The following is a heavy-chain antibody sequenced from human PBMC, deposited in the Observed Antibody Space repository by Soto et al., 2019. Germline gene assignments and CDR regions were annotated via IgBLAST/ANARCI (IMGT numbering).Heavy chain of an antibody. J-gene: IGHJ4*02. CDR2: IYNGEST. CDR3: AQTPGWPGFDF. CDR1: GASISSRY. V-gene: IGHV4-59*01. D-gene: IGHD6-19*01. Sequence: QLQESGPGLVKSSETMSLTCTASGASISSRYWSWVRQPPGKGLEWIGHIYNGESTNYNPSLKSRGTISVDTSKNQVSLNLGSVTAADTAVYYCAQTPGWPGFDFWGQGILVTVSS.